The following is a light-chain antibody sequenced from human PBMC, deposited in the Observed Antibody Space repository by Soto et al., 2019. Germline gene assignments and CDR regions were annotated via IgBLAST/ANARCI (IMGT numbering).Light chain of an antibody. Sequence: NFMLTQPHSVSESPGKTVTISCTRSSGSIASNYVQWYQQRPGSAPTTVIYEDNQRPSGVPDRFSGSIDSSSNSASLTISGLKTEDEADYYCQSYDSSNQGVVFGGGTKLTGL. CDR1: SGSIASNY. J-gene: IGLJ2*01. CDR2: EDN. V-gene: IGLV6-57*04. CDR3: QSYDSSNQGVV.